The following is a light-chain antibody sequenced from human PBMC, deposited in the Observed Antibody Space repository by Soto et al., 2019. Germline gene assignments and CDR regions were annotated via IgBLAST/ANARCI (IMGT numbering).Light chain of an antibody. J-gene: IGLJ3*02. CDR1: SSDVGGYNY. Sequence: QSALTQPASVPGSPGQSITISCTGTSSDVGGYNYVSWYQQHPGKAPKLMIYDVSNRPSGVSNRFSGSKSGNTASLTIPGLQANYEANYYCRSPTSSSPLPVVFGRGTK. CDR2: DVS. V-gene: IGLV2-14*01. CDR3: RSPTSSSPLPVV.